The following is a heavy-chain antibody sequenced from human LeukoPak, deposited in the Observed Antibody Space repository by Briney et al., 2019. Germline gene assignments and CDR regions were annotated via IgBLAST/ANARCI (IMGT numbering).Heavy chain of an antibody. CDR1: GFSLSTSGVG. Sequence: SGPTLVNPTQTLTLTCTFSGFSLSTSGVGVGWIRQPPGKALEWLALIYWNDDKRYSPSLKSRLTITKDTSKNQVVLTMTNMDPVDTATYYCAHRPGSGWYEAIGYFDLWGRGTLVTVSS. J-gene: IGHJ2*01. V-gene: IGHV2-5*01. CDR2: IYWNDDK. CDR3: AHRPGSGWYEAIGYFDL. D-gene: IGHD6-19*01.